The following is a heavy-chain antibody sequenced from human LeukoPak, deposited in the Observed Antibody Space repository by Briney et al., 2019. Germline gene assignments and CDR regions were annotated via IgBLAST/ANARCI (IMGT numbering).Heavy chain of an antibody. Sequence: ASVKVSCKASGYTFTSYVISWVRQAPGQGLEWMGWISAYNGDTKYVQKLQGRVTMTTDSSTSTAYMELRSLTSDDTAVYYCARWYCGGGSCYSYYYGMDVWGQGTTVTVSS. CDR2: ISAYNGDT. J-gene: IGHJ6*02. V-gene: IGHV1-18*01. CDR3: ARWYCGGGSCYSYYYGMDV. CDR1: GYTFTSYV. D-gene: IGHD2-15*01.